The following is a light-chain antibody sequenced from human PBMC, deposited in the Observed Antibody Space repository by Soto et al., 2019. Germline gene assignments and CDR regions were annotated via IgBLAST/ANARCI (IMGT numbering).Light chain of an antibody. CDR1: QSVSSN. CDR3: QHYNNWPQT. Sequence: EIVMTQSPATLSVSPGERATLSCRASQSVSSNLAWYQQKPGQAPRLLIYGASTRATGIPARFSGSGSWTEFTLTISSLQSEDFAVYYCQHYNNWPQTFGQGTQLEI. V-gene: IGKV3-15*01. J-gene: IGKJ2*01. CDR2: GAS.